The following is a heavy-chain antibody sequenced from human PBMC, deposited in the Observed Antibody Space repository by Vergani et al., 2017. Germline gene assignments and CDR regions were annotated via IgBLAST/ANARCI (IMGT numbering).Heavy chain of an antibody. Sequence: EVQLVESGGGLVQPGGSLRLSCAASGFTFSSYSMNWVRQAPGKGLEWVSSISSSSSYIYYADSVKGRFTISRDNAKNSLYLQMNSLRAEDTAVYYCARGYSYGYYFDYWGQGTLVTVSS. CDR3: ARGYSYGYYFDY. D-gene: IGHD5-18*01. V-gene: IGHV3-21*01. CDR2: ISSSSSYI. J-gene: IGHJ4*02. CDR1: GFTFSSYS.